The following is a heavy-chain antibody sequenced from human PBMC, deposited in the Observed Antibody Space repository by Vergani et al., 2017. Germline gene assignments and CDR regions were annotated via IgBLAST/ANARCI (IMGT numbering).Heavy chain of an antibody. J-gene: IGHJ4*02. D-gene: IGHD2-15*01. CDR3: GTDPGVSVYCIGGSCPAFVDS. CDR1: GFTTGDYV. CDR2: IRSYMFGDGGTR. Sequence: EAQLAESGGGLVQPGQSLRLSCTASGFTTGDYVMSWFRQAPGKGLEWVGLIRSYMFGDGGTREYAASVKGRFTISRDDSKNTVYLQMNSLKSEDTAVYRCGTDPGVSVYCIGGSCPAFVDSWGQGTLVTVSS. V-gene: IGHV3-49*03.